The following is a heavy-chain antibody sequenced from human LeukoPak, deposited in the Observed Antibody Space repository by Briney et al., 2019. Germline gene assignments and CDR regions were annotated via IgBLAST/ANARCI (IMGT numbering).Heavy chain of an antibody. CDR3: ARAQSGSYPYYYYGMDV. D-gene: IGHD1-26*01. Sequence: SVKVSCKASGGTFSSYAISWVRQAPGQGLEWMGRIIPILGIANYAQKFQGRVTITADKSTSTAYMELSSLRSEDTAVYYCARAQSGSYPYYYYGMDVWGQGTTVTVSS. CDR2: IIPILGIA. CDR1: GGTFSSYA. J-gene: IGHJ6*02. V-gene: IGHV1-69*04.